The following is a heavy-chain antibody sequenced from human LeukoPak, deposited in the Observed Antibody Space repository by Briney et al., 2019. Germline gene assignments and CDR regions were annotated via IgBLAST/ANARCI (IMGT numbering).Heavy chain of an antibody. CDR1: GDSLSRSNFY. CDR2: VHYSGST. V-gene: IGHV4-39*01. Sequence: HSETLSLTCTVSGDSLSRSNFYWGWIRQPPGKGLEWVGSVHYSGSTYYNPSLKSRVTISVDTSKNQFSLKLTSVTAADTAVYYCARPTYYDNSGYYYWGQGTLVTVSS. J-gene: IGHJ4*02. D-gene: IGHD3-22*01. CDR3: ARPTYYDNSGYYY.